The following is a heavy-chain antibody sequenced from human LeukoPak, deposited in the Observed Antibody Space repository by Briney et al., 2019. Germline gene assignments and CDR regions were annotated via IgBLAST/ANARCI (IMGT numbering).Heavy chain of an antibody. CDR3: ARRGFCGGNCYLSPFDY. CDR2: ISGNSNSI. CDR1: GFSFEDYS. J-gene: IGHJ4*02. D-gene: IGHD2-21*01. Sequence: PGGSLRLSCTASGFSFEDYSIHWVRQAPGQGLEWVSGISGNSNSIQYAESVKGRFTISRDNAKNSLHLQMNSLRAEDTAFYYCARRGFCGGNCYLSPFDYWGQGALVTVSS. V-gene: IGHV3-9*01.